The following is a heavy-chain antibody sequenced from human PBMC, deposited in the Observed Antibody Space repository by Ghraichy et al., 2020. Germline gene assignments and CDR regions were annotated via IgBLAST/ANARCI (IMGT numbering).Heavy chain of an antibody. V-gene: IGHV4-34*01. D-gene: IGHD3-22*01. CDR3: ARCLFYYDSGVAGY. Sequence: SQTLSLTCAVYGGSFSGYSWSWIRQPPGKGLECIGEINHIGSTNYNPSLKSRVTISVDTSKNHFSLKLSSVTAADTAMYYWARCLFYYDSGVAGYWGQGTLVTVSS. J-gene: IGHJ4*02. CDR1: GGSFSGYS. CDR2: INHIGST.